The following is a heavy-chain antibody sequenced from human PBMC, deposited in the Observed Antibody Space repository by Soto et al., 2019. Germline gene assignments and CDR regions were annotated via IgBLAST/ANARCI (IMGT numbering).Heavy chain of an antibody. J-gene: IGHJ6*02. CDR2: INAGNGNT. V-gene: IGHV1-3*01. D-gene: IGHD6-6*01. CDR1: GYTFTSYA. Sequence: ASVKVSCKASGYTFTSYAMHWVRQAPGQRLEWMGWINAGNGNTKYSQKFQGRVTITRDTSASTAYMELSSLRSEDTAVYYCARPTPYSSSSRGYYYYGMDVWGQGTTVTVSS. CDR3: ARPTPYSSSSRGYYYYGMDV.